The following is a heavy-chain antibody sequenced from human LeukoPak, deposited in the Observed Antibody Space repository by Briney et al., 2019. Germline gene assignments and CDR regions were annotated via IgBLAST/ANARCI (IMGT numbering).Heavy chain of an antibody. CDR3: ARAYPWLADY. V-gene: IGHV3-9*01. CDR2: ISWNSGST. Sequence: GGSLRLSCAASGFTFDDYAMHWVRQAPGKGLEWVSGISWNSGSTSYADSVKGRFTISRDNAKNTLYLQMNSLRAEDTAVYYCARAYPWLADYWGQGTLVTVSS. D-gene: IGHD6-19*01. CDR1: GFTFDDYA. J-gene: IGHJ4*02.